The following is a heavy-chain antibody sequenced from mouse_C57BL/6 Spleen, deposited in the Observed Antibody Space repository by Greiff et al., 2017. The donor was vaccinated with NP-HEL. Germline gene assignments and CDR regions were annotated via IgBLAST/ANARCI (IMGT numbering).Heavy chain of an antibody. CDR3: ARSYYSTGYFDY. J-gene: IGHJ2*01. Sequence: VQLQQSGAELVKPGASVKISCKASGYAFSSYWMNWVKQRPGKGLEWIGQIYPGDGDTNYNGKFKGKATLTADKSSSTAYMQLSSLTSEDSAVYFWARSYYSTGYFDYWGQGTTLTVSS. CDR2: IYPGDGDT. CDR1: GYAFSSYW. V-gene: IGHV1-80*01. D-gene: IGHD2-5*01.